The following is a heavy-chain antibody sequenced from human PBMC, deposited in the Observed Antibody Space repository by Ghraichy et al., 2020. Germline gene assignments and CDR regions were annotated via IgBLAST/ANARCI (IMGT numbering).Heavy chain of an antibody. J-gene: IGHJ3*02. Sequence: GGSLRLSETGRGHAWTPDTFRSLVRATRQGKEKVSGIGAAGDTWYPGSVKGRFTISRENAKNSFYLQMNSLRAGDTAMYYCARSSFGWGDAFDIWGQGTMVTVSS. CDR1: GHAWTPDT. CDR2: IGAAGDT. CDR3: ARSSFGWGDAFDI. V-gene: IGHV3-13*04. D-gene: IGHD3-16*01.